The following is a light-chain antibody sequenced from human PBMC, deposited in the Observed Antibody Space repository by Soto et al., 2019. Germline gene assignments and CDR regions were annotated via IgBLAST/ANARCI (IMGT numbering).Light chain of an antibody. J-gene: IGLJ3*02. V-gene: IGLV2-23*01. CDR2: EDI. Sequence: QSALTQPASVSGSPGHSITISCTGSANDVGFYHLVSWYQQHPGKAPKLIVYEDIKRPSGASGRFSGSKSANTASRTVSVLLAEDEAHYYCCSYAGGNNWVFGGGTKLTVL. CDR1: ANDVGFYHL. CDR3: CSYAGGNNWV.